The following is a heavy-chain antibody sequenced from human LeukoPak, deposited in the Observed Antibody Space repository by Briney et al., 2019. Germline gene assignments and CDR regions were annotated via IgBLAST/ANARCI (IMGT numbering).Heavy chain of an antibody. CDR1: GGSISSYY. Sequence: SETLSLTCTVSGGSISSYYWSWIRQPPGKGLEWIGYIYTSGSTNYNPSLRSRVTISVDTSKNQFSLKLSSVTAADTAVYYCARLGQLGPFDYWGQGTLVTVSS. CDR3: ARLGQLGPFDY. J-gene: IGHJ4*02. V-gene: IGHV4-4*09. D-gene: IGHD6-6*01. CDR2: IYTSGST.